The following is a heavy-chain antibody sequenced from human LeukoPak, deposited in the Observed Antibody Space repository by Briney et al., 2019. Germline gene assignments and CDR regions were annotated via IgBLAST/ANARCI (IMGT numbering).Heavy chain of an antibody. J-gene: IGHJ4*02. CDR1: GGSFSGYY. Sequence: SETLSLTCAVYGGSFSGYYWSWIRQPPGKGLEWIGEINHSGGTNYNPSLKSRVTISVDTSKNQFSLKLSSVTDADTAVYYCARGSGWHDYWGQGTLVTVSS. CDR3: ARGSGWHDY. V-gene: IGHV4-34*01. CDR2: INHSGGT. D-gene: IGHD6-19*01.